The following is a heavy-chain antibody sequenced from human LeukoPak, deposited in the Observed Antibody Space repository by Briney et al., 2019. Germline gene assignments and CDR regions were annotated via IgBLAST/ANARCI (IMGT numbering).Heavy chain of an antibody. V-gene: IGHV1-2*02. CDR1: GYTFTGYY. J-gene: IGHJ6*02. CDR3: AVEYYYGSGSFRTTTQRRYYYYYGMDV. Sequence: GASVTVSCMASGYTFTGYYMHWLRQAPGQGLEGMGWINPNSGGTNYAQKLQGRVTMTRDTSISTAYMELSRLKSDYTAVYYCAVEYYYGSGSFRTTTQRRYYYYYGMDVWGQGTTVTVSS. CDR2: INPNSGGT. D-gene: IGHD3-10*01.